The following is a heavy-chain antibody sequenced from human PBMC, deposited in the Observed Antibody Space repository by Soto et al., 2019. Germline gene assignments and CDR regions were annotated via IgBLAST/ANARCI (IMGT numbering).Heavy chain of an antibody. CDR3: AKGGYCSGGSCYVADDAFDI. CDR1: GFTFSSYS. J-gene: IGHJ3*02. Sequence: PGGSLRLSCAASGFTFSSYSMNWVRQAPGKGLEWVSSISSSGSNKYYADSVKGRFTISRDNSKNTLYLQMNSLRAEDTAVYYCAKGGYCSGGSCYVADDAFDIWGQGTMVTVSS. CDR2: ISSSGSNK. V-gene: IGHV3-21*01. D-gene: IGHD2-15*01.